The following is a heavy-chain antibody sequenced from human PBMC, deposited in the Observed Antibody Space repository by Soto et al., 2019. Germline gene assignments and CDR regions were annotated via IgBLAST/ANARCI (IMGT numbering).Heavy chain of an antibody. J-gene: IGHJ4*02. Sequence: SETLSLTCTVTGDSISSRSYYWGWIRQPPGKGLEWIGSIYYSGSTYNSPSLRSRVSMSIDTSKDQFSLKLKSVTAADTALYFCARQRTSVVTPAYFDVWGPGSLVTVSS. CDR1: GDSISSRSYY. CDR2: IYYSGST. V-gene: IGHV4-39*01. CDR3: ARQRTSVVTPAYFDV. D-gene: IGHD2-21*02.